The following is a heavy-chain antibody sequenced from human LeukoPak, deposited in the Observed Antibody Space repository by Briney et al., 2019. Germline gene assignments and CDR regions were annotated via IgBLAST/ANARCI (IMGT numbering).Heavy chain of an antibody. Sequence: PSETLSLTCTVSGGSVSSGSYYWSWIRQPPGKGLEWIGYIYYSGSTNYNPSLKSRVTISVDTSKNQFSLKLSSVTAADTAVYYCARDRSAAGFYYYYGMDVWGQGTTVTVSS. CDR2: IYYSGST. D-gene: IGHD6-13*01. CDR1: GGSVSSGSYY. V-gene: IGHV4-61*01. CDR3: ARDRSAAGFYYYYGMDV. J-gene: IGHJ6*02.